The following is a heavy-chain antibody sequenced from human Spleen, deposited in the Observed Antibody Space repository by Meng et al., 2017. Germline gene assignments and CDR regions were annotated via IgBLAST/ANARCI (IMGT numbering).Heavy chain of an antibody. J-gene: IGHJ1*01. V-gene: IGHV3-53*01. Sequence: EVQLVESGGGLIQPGGSLRLSCAASGFTVSGDYMSWVRDSVYCADSVKGRFTISRDNSKNTLYLQMNSLRAEDTAVYYCARYCSTTNCYLGSAEYFHDWGQGTLVTVSS. CDR3: ARYCSTTNCYLGSAEYFHD. CDR1: GFTVSGDY. D-gene: IGHD2-2*01. CDR2: DSV.